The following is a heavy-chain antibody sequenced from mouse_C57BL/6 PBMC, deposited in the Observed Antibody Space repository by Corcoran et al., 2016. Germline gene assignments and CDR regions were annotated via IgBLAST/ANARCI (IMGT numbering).Heavy chain of an antibody. V-gene: IGHV1-26*01. J-gene: IGHJ1*03. CDR2: INPNNGGT. CDR3: ASWYWYCDV. CDR1: GYTFTDYY. Sequence: EVQLQQSGPELVKPGASVKISCKATGYTFTDYYMNWVKQSNGKSLEWIGDINPNNGGTSYNQKFKGKATLTVDKSSSTAYMELRSLTSEDSAVYYCASWYWYCDVWGTGTTVTVSS.